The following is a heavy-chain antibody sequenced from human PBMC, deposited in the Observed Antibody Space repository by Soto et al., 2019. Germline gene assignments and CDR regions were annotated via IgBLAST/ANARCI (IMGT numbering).Heavy chain of an antibody. CDR2: MFYGGST. J-gene: IGHJ4*02. D-gene: IGHD3-16*01. V-gene: IGHV4-59*08. CDR1: GGSISSYY. Sequence: PSETLSLTCTVSGGSISSYYWSWIRQPPGKGLEWIAFMFYGGSTSYNPSLKSRVTISADTSKNQFSLDLRYVTAADTAVYYCARHDSRGGSYDYWGQGTLVTVSS. CDR3: ARHDSRGGSYDY.